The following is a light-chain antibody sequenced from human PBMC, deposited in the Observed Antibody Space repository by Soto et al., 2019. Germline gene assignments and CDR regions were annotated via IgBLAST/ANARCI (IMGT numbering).Light chain of an antibody. CDR2: GAS. CDR3: QQRSDWPWT. CDR1: QSVSSSY. V-gene: IGKV3D-20*02. Sequence: PGERVTLSCRASQSVSSSYLTWYQQKPGQAPRLLIYGASTRATSIPARFSGSGSGTDFTLTISNLEPEDFAVYYCQQRSDWPWTFGQGTKVDIK. J-gene: IGKJ1*01.